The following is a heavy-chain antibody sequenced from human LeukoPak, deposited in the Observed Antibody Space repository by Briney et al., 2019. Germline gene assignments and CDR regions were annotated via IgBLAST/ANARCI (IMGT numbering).Heavy chain of an antibody. Sequence: GESLKISCKGPGYSFTSYWIAWVRQMPGKGLEWMGIIYPGDSDTRYSPSFQGQVTISADNSISTAYLQWSSLKASDTAMYYCARHSSSGWYRTYDFDYWGQGTLVTVSS. V-gene: IGHV5-51*01. CDR1: GYSFTSYW. CDR3: ARHSSSGWYRTYDFDY. J-gene: IGHJ4*02. CDR2: IYPGDSDT. D-gene: IGHD6-19*01.